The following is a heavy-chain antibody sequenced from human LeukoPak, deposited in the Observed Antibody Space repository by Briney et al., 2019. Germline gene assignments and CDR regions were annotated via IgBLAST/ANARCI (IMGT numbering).Heavy chain of an antibody. D-gene: IGHD3-22*01. CDR2: IKQDGSEK. CDR1: GFTFSSYW. V-gene: IGHV3-7*01. CDR3: ARDKYYYDSSGYYGTNGGFDY. Sequence: GGSLRLSCAASGFTFSSYWMSWVRQAPGKGLEWVANIKQDGSEKCYVDSVKGRFTISRDNAKNSLYLQMNSLRAEDTAVYYCARDKYYYDSSGYYGTNGGFDYWGQGTLVTVSS. J-gene: IGHJ4*02.